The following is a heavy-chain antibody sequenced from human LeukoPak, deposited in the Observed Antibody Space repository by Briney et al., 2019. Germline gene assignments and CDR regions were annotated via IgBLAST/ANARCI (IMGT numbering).Heavy chain of an antibody. CDR3: TTWVGAHFDF. J-gene: IGHJ4*02. V-gene: IGHV3-23*01. D-gene: IGHD1-26*01. Sequence: GESLRLSCAASGFTFSNYAMHWVRQAPGKGGEGVSTIYGPTFRTHYADSVRGRFTISRDNSKNTLYLQMNSLRAEDAALYFCTTWVGAHFDFWGQGTLVTVSS. CDR2: IYGPTFRT. CDR1: GFTFSNYA.